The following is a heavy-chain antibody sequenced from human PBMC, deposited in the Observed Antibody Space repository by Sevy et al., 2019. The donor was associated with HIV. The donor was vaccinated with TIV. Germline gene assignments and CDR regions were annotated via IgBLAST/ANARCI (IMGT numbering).Heavy chain of an antibody. CDR2: IYYNGNP. V-gene: IGHV4-31*03. D-gene: IGHD3-16*01. J-gene: IGHJ3*02. Sequence: SETLSLTCTVSGGSISSGGYYWSWIRQHPGKGLEWIGHIYYNGNPYYNPSLKSRGSISVDTSRNQLSLKLSSVTAADTAVDYCARQYYDYVWGSYWAAFDIWGQGTMVTVSS. CDR3: ARQYYDYVWGSYWAAFDI. CDR1: GGSISSGGYY.